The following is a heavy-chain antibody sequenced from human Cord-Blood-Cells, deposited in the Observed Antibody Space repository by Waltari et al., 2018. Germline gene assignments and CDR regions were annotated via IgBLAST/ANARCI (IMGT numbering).Heavy chain of an antibody. CDR1: GGSISSYY. CDR3: AKKYCSSTSCYDAFDI. V-gene: IGHV4-59*01. Sequence: QVQLQESGPGLVKPSETLSLTCTVSGGSISSYYWSWIRQPPGKGLEWIGYIYYSGSTNYNPSLKSRVTISVDTSKNQFSLKLSSVTAADTAMYYCAKKYCSSTSCYDAFDIWGQGTMVTVSS. D-gene: IGHD2-2*01. CDR2: IYYSGST. J-gene: IGHJ3*02.